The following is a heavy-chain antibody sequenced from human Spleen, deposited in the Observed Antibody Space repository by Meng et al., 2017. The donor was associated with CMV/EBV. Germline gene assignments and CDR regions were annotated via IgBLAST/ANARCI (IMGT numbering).Heavy chain of an antibody. CDR2: INPNSGGT. V-gene: IGHV1-2*02. Sequence: ASVKVSCKASGYTFTSYGISWVRQAPGQGLEWMGWINPNSGGTNYAQKFQGRVTMTRDTSISTAYMELSRLRSDDTAVYYCARDRMVRGSSYYYYGMDVWGQGTTVTVSS. D-gene: IGHD3-10*01. J-gene: IGHJ6*02. CDR3: ARDRMVRGSSYYYYGMDV. CDR1: GYTFTSYG.